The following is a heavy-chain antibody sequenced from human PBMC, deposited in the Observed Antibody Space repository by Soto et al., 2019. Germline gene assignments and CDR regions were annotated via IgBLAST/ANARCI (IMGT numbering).Heavy chain of an antibody. CDR1: GGTFSSYA. CDR3: ARETGTVTTDRGFDY. D-gene: IGHD4-17*01. V-gene: IGHV1-69*13. Sequence: SVKVSCKASGGTFSSYAISWGRQAPGQGLEWMGGIIPIFGTANYAQKFQGRVTITADESTSTAYMELSSLRSEDTAVYYCARETGTVTTDRGFDYWGHGTLVTVSS. CDR2: IIPIFGTA. J-gene: IGHJ4*01.